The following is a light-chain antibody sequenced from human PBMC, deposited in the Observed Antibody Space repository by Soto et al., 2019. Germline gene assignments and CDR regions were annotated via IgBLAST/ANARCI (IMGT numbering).Light chain of an antibody. Sequence: QSVLTQPPSVSAAPGQKVTISCSGSSSNIGNNYVFWYQQLPGTAPKLLIYDNNKRPSGIPDRFSGSKSGTSATLGITGLQTGDEADYYCGTWANSLSAQVVFGGGTQLTVL. CDR3: GTWANSLSAQVV. CDR2: DNN. J-gene: IGLJ7*01. V-gene: IGLV1-51*01. CDR1: SSNIGNNY.